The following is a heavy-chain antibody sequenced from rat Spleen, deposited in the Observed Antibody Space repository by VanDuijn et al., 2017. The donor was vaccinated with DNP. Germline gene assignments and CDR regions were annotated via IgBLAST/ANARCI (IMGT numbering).Heavy chain of an antibody. CDR1: GFTFSNYG. CDR3: TTDLSGAFDY. V-gene: IGHV5-19*01. Sequence: EVKLVESGGGLVQPGRSLKLSCAASGFTFSNYGMHWIRQAPTKGLEWVTTISFDGSATSYRDSVKGRFTISRDNAKNTLYLQMDSLRPGDTATYYCTTDLSGAFDYWGQGVMVTVSS. CDR2: ISFDGSAT. J-gene: IGHJ2*01. D-gene: IGHD3-1*01.